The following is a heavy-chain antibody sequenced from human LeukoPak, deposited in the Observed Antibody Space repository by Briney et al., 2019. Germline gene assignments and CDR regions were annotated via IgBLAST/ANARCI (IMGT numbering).Heavy chain of an antibody. V-gene: IGHV4-59*01. Sequence: KPSETLSLTCTVSGGSISSYYWSWIRQPPGKGLEWIGYIYYSGSTNYNPSLKSRVTISVDTSKNQFSLKLSSVTAADTAVYYCARGTTADWFDPWGQGTLVTVSS. D-gene: IGHD4-17*01. CDR3: ARGTTADWFDP. CDR2: IYYSGST. J-gene: IGHJ5*02. CDR1: GGSISSYY.